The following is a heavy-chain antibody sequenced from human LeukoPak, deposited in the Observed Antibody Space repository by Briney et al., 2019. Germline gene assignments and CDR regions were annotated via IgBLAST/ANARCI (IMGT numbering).Heavy chain of an antibody. D-gene: IGHD3-9*01. CDR1: GLSVSNNY. Sequence: GGSLRLSCVASGLSVSNNYMSWVRQAPGKGLEWVSVIYRDGSSYYAESVKGRFTISRDNSKNTLYIQMNSLRAEDTAVYYCARSFYDILIGYYQYFDYWGQGTLVTVSS. V-gene: IGHV3-66*01. J-gene: IGHJ4*02. CDR3: ARSFYDILIGYYQYFDY. CDR2: IYRDGSS.